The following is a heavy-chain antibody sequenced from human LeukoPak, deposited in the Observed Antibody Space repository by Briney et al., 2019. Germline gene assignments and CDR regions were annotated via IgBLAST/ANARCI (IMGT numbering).Heavy chain of an antibody. J-gene: IGHJ4*02. CDR1: GGTFSSYA. CDR2: IIPIFGTA. V-gene: IGHV1-69*06. D-gene: IGHD6-13*01. CDR3: ASQYSSSLWYFDY. Sequence: GASVKVSCKASGGTFSSYAIGWVRQAPGQGLEWMGGIIPIFGTANYAQKFQGRVTITADKSTSTAYMELSSLRSEDTAVYYCASQYSSSLWYFDYWGQGTLVTVSS.